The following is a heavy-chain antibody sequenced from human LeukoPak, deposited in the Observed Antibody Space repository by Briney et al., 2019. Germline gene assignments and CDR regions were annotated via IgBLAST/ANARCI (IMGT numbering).Heavy chain of an antibody. D-gene: IGHD2-2*01. V-gene: IGHV1-18*01. CDR2: ISAYNGNT. Sequence: ASVNVSCTASGYTFTSYGISWVRQAPGQGLEWMGWISAYNGNTNYAQKLQGRVTMTTDTSTSTAYMELRSLRSDDTAVYYCARDRGARDIVVVPAAYRYFDYWGQGTLVTVSS. CDR1: GYTFTSYG. J-gene: IGHJ4*02. CDR3: ARDRGARDIVVVPAAYRYFDY.